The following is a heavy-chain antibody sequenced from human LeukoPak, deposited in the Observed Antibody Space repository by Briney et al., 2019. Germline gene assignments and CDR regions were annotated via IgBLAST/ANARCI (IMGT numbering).Heavy chain of an antibody. J-gene: IGHJ4*02. Sequence: GGSLRLSCAASGFTFSSYGMHWVRQAPGKGLEWVAVIWYDGSNKYYADSVKGRFTTSRDNSKSTLDLQMNSLRPEDTALYYCARDRGVSGNYYDYWGQGTLVTVSS. D-gene: IGHD3-10*01. CDR3: ARDRGVSGNYYDY. V-gene: IGHV3-33*01. CDR1: GFTFSSYG. CDR2: IWYDGSNK.